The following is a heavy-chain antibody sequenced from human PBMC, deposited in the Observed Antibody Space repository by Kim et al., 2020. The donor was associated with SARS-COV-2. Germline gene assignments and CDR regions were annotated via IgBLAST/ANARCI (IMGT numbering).Heavy chain of an antibody. V-gene: IGHV1-69*13. D-gene: IGHD3-10*01. CDR3: ARDGFGITMVRGVISGMDV. J-gene: IGHJ6*02. Sequence: SVKVSCKASGGTFSSYAISWVRQAPGQGLEWMGGIIPIFGTANYAQKFQGRVTITADESTSTAYMELSSLRSEDTAVYYCARDGFGITMVRGVISGMDVWGQGTTVTVSS. CDR2: IIPIFGTA. CDR1: GGTFSSYA.